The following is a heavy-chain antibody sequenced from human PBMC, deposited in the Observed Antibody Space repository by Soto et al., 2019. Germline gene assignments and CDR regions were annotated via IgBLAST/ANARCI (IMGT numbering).Heavy chain of an antibody. CDR1: GGSISSGGYY. V-gene: IGHV4-31*03. CDR3: ARADAISNYFDY. CDR2: IYYSGST. D-gene: IGHD4-4*01. J-gene: IGHJ4*02. Sequence: QVQLQESGPGLVKPSQTLSLTCTVSGGSISSGGYYWSWIRQHPGKGLEWIGYIYYSGSTYYNPSLKIRVTMSGDTSKNQFSLRLSSVTAADTAVYYCARADAISNYFDYWGQGTLVTVSS.